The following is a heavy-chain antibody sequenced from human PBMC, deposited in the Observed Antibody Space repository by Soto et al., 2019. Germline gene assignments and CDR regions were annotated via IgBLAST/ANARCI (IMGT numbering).Heavy chain of an antibody. J-gene: IGHJ4*02. CDR1: GYTFTNYY. D-gene: IGHD6-13*01. CDR2: INPSGGTT. V-gene: IGHV1-46*01. Sequence: ASVKVSCKASGYTFTNYYIHWVRQAPGQGLEWMGIINPSGGTTSYAQKFQGRVTLTRDTSTTTAHMELSSLRSEDTAVYYCASDLASAGDNWGQGTLVTVAS. CDR3: ASDLASAGDN.